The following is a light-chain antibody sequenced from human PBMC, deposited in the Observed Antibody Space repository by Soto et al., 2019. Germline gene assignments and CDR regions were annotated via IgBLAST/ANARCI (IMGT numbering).Light chain of an antibody. CDR3: AAWDDSLNGHVV. CDR1: SSNIGNNA. V-gene: IGLV1-36*01. J-gene: IGLJ2*01. CDR2: YDD. Sequence: QSVLTQPPSVSDAPRQRVTISCSGSSSNIGNNAVNWYQQLPGTAPKLLIYYDDLLPSGVSDRFSCSKSGTSASLAISGLQCEDEADYYCAAWDDSLNGHVVFGGGTKLTVL.